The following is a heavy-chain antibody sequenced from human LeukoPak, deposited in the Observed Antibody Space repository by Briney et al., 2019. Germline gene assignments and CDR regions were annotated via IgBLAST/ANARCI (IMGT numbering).Heavy chain of an antibody. V-gene: IGHV4-34*01. CDR3: ARATTVVTGLDY. J-gene: IGHJ4*02. D-gene: IGHD4-23*01. Sequence: PSETLSLTCAVYGGSFGGYYWSWIRQPPGKGLEWIGEINHSGSTNYNPSLKSRVTISVDTSKNQFSLKLSSVTAADTAVYYCARATTVVTGLDYWGQGTLVTVSS. CDR2: INHSGST. CDR1: GGSFGGYY.